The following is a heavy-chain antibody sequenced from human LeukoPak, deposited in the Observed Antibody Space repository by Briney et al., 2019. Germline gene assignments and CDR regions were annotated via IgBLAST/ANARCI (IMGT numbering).Heavy chain of an antibody. J-gene: IGHJ4*02. CDR2: INPSGGST. CDR3: ARGPSGYHNT. Sequence: VASVKVSCKASGYTFTSYGISWVRQAPGQGLEWMGIINPSGGSTSYAQKFQGRVTMTRDTSTSTVYMELNSLRAEDTAVYYCARGPSGYHNTGGQGTLVTVSS. D-gene: IGHD5-12*01. V-gene: IGHV1-46*01. CDR1: GYTFTSYG.